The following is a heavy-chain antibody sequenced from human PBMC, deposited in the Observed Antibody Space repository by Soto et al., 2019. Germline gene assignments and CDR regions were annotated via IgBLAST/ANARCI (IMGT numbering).Heavy chain of an antibody. CDR1: GFTSSSYW. D-gene: IGHD3-10*01. V-gene: IGHV3-7*01. CDR2: MKQDGSEK. J-gene: IGHJ6*03. CDR3: ARVSVGVVRGIIRHYYYYMDV. Sequence: GVSLRLSCAASGFTSSSYWMTWVRQAPGKGLEWVANMKQDGSEKFYVDSVKGRFTISSDNAKNSLYLQMNSLRAEDTAVYYCARVSVGVVRGIIRHYYYYMDVWGKGTTVTVSS.